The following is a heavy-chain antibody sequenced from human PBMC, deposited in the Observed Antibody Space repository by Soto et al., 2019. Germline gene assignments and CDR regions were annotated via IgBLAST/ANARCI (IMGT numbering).Heavy chain of an antibody. V-gene: IGHV3-9*01. J-gene: IGHJ4*02. CDR3: AKDMDLTTVTTDFDY. CDR1: GFTFDDYA. Sequence: GGSLRLSCAASGFTFDDYAMHWVRQAPGKGLEWVSGISWNSGSIGYADSVKGRFTISRDNAKNSLYLQMNSLRAEDTALYYCAKDMDLTTVTTDFDYWGQGTLVNVSS. CDR2: ISWNSGSI. D-gene: IGHD4-17*01.